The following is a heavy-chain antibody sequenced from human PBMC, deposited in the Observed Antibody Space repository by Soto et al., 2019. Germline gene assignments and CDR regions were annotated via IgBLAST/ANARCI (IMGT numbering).Heavy chain of an antibody. Sequence: GGSLRLSCTASGFTFGDYAMSWFRQAPGKGLEWVGFIRSKAYGGTTEYAASVKGRFTISRDDSKSIAYLQMNSLKTEDTAVYYCTRAGDNWNYGWFDPWGQGTLVTVSS. CDR3: TRAGDNWNYGWFDP. J-gene: IGHJ5*02. V-gene: IGHV3-49*03. CDR2: IRSKAYGGTT. CDR1: GFTFGDYA. D-gene: IGHD1-7*01.